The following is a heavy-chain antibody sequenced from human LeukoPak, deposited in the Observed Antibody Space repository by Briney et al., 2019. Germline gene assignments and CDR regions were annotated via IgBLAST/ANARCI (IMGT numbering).Heavy chain of an antibody. J-gene: IGHJ4*02. D-gene: IGHD2/OR15-2a*01. CDR1: GGSISSSSYY. CDR2: ISYSGST. V-gene: IGHV4-39*01. CDR3: ARHRKNRIVHAVDY. Sequence: TETLSLTCTVSGGSISSSSYYWGWIRQPPWKGLELIGSISYSGSTYYNPSLKSRVTISVDTSKNQFSLKMSSVTASDTAVYFCARHRKNRIVHAVDYWGQGTLVTVSS.